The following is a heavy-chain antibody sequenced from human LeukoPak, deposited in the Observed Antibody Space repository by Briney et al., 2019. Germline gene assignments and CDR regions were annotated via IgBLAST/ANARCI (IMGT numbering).Heavy chain of an antibody. J-gene: IGHJ4*02. Sequence: PGGSLRLSCAASGFTFSSYSMNWVRQAPGKGLEWVSSISSSSSYIYYADSVKGRLTISRDNAKNSLYLQMNSLRAEDTAVYYCARDDYGDYTRFDYWGQGTLVTVSS. CDR1: GFTFSSYS. CDR3: ARDDYGDYTRFDY. D-gene: IGHD4-17*01. V-gene: IGHV3-21*01. CDR2: ISSSSSYI.